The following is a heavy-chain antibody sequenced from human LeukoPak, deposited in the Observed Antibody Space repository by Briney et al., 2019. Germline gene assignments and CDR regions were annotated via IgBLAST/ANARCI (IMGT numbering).Heavy chain of an antibody. J-gene: IGHJ5*02. CDR2: IYYSGST. D-gene: IGHD3-22*01. CDR1: GGSISSSSYY. V-gene: IGHV4-39*07. CDR3: AGTSYYYDSSGYLNWFDP. Sequence: SETLSLTCTVSGGSISSSSYYWGWIRQPPGKGLEWIGSIYYSGSTYYNPSLKSRVTISVDTSKNQFSLKLSSVTAADTAVYYCAGTSYYYDSSGYLNWFDPWGQGTLVTVSS.